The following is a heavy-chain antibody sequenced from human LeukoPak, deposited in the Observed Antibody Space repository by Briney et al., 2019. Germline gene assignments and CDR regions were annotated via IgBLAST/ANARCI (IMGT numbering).Heavy chain of an antibody. CDR3: ARVGTGQQLDY. Sequence: GGSLRLSCAASGFAFSGYAMHWVRQAPGKGLAYVSAITNNGVNTYYTNSVKGRFTVSRDSSKNTLSLQMGSLRVEDTAVYYCARVGTGQQLDYWGQGTLVTVSS. D-gene: IGHD6-13*01. CDR1: GFAFSGYA. J-gene: IGHJ4*02. V-gene: IGHV3-64*01. CDR2: ITNNGVNT.